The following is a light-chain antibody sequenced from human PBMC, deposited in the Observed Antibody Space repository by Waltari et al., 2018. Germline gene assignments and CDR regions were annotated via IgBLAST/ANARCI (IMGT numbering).Light chain of an antibody. CDR3: MQALIAPYT. CDR2: LGS. J-gene: IGKJ2*01. CDR1: HSLLHSNGYNY. Sequence: DIWMTQSPLPVPVPPAESAPIPLRSSHSLLHSNGYNYFDWYLQKPGQSPQLLIYLGSHRASGVPDRFSGSGSGTDFTLKISSVEAEDVGVYYCMQALIAPYTFGQGTKLEIK. V-gene: IGKV2-28*01.